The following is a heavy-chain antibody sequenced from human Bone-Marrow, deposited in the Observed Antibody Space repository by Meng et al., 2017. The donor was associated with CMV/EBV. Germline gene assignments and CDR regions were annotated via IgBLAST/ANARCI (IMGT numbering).Heavy chain of an antibody. CDR2: ISSSSTI. CDR1: GFTFSSYS. CDR3: GVTTVGYYYYGMDV. D-gene: IGHD4-11*01. Sequence: GESLKISCAASGFTFSSYSMNWVRQAPGKGLEWVSYISSSSTIYYADSVKGRFTISRDNAKNSLYLQMNSLRAEDTAVYFCGVTTVGYYYYGMDVWGQGTTVTVSS. V-gene: IGHV3-48*04. J-gene: IGHJ6*02.